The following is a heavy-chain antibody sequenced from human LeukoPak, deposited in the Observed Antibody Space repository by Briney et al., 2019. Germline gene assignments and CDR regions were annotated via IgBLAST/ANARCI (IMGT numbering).Heavy chain of an antibody. CDR3: AKDIGRSWYPQFDY. V-gene: IGHV3-9*01. Sequence: GGSLRLSCAASGFTFDDYSMHWVRQAPGKGLEWVSGIRWNSSSIVYADSVKGRFTISRDNANNSLYLQMNSLRAEDTALYYCAKDIGRSWYPQFDYWGQGTLVTDSS. CDR1: GFTFDDYS. J-gene: IGHJ4*02. D-gene: IGHD6-13*01. CDR2: IRWNSSSI.